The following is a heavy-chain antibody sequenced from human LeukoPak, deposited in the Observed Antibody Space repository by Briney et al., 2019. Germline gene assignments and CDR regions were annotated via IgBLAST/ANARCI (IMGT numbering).Heavy chain of an antibody. D-gene: IGHD2-15*01. Sequence: PSETLSLTCTASGGSISNSDYLWGWVRQAPGKGLEWIGSLHHTGSAFYHPSLKSRASVSADTSRNQFSLKLTSATAADTSVYFCARVVVTGAFSSWFDPWGQGILVSVSS. CDR2: LHHTGSA. J-gene: IGHJ5*02. CDR1: GGSISNSDYL. V-gene: IGHV4-39*01. CDR3: ARVVVTGAFSSWFDP.